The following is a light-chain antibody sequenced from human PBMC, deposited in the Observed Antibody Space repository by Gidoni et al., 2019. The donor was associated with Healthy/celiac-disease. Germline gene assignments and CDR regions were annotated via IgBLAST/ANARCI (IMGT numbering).Light chain of an antibody. J-gene: IGKJ3*01. CDR1: QSISSY. CDR3: QQSYSTPFT. V-gene: IGKV1-39*01. Sequence: DIQMTQSPSSLSASVGDRVTITCRASQSISSYLNWYQQKPGNAPKLLIYAASSLQSGVPSRFSGSGSGTAFTLTISSLQPEDFATYYCQQSYSTPFTFXPXTKVDIK. CDR2: AAS.